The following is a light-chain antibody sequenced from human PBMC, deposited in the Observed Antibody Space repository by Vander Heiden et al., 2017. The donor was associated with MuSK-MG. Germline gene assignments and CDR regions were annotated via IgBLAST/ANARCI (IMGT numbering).Light chain of an antibody. CDR2: DAS. CDR1: QSVSSF. V-gene: IGKV3-11*01. J-gene: IGKJ4*01. Sequence: EIVLTQSPATLSLSPGERATLSCRPSQSVSSFLAGYQQKPGQAPRLLIYDASNRATGIPARFSGSGSGTDFTLTISSLEPEDFAVYYCQQRSNWPLTFGGRTKVEIK. CDR3: QQRSNWPLT.